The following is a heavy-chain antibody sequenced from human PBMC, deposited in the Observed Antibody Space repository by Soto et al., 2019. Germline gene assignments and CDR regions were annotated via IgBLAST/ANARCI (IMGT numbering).Heavy chain of an antibody. Sequence: QVQLVQSGAGVKKPGASVKVSCQASGYTFTSYGISWLRQAPGQGLEGMGWISAYNGNTNYAQKFQGRVTMNTDTSTSTDYMELRRLKSDETAVYYCARAMTTPEQPPVTRFDRWGQRSPVTVSS. CDR2: ISAYNGNT. D-gene: IGHD1-1*01. CDR3: ARAMTTPEQPPVTRFDR. CDR1: GYTFTSYG. V-gene: IGHV1-18*01. J-gene: IGHJ5*02.